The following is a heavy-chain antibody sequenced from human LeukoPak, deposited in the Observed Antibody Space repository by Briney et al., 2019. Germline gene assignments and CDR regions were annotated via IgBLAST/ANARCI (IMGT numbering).Heavy chain of an antibody. CDR1: GYTFVNYL. J-gene: IGHJ4*02. CDR3: ARLDGYHKSSGYHPRYFDY. Sequence: GESLNISCTDSGYTFVNYLIGWVRQMPGRELEWMAITYRGSDTRYSPSFQGQVTIPVAITTAYLQWRSLKASDTAMYYCARLDGYHKSSGYHPRYFDYWGQGTLVTVSS. CDR2: TYRGSDT. V-gene: IGHV5-51*01. D-gene: IGHD3-22*01.